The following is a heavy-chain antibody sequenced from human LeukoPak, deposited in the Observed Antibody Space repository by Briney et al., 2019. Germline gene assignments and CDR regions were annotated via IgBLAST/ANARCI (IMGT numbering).Heavy chain of an antibody. D-gene: IGHD5-12*01. CDR2: ISFDGSNK. CDR1: GFIFSSYA. J-gene: IGHJ4*02. CDR3: ARGGLYGDYEGHLDY. Sequence: PGRSLRLSCAASGFIFSSYAMHWVRQAPGKGLEWVAVISFDGSNKYYADSVKGRFTISRDNSKNTLNLQMNSLRAEDTAVYFCARGGLYGDYEGHLDYWGQGTLVTVSS. V-gene: IGHV3-30-3*01.